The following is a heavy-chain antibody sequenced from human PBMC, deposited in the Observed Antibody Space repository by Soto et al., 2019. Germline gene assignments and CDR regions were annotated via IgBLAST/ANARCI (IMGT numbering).Heavy chain of an antibody. CDR2: VSIGGST. Sequence: GGSLRVASAASGFTLSSYAMGWVRQGPGKGLEWVAVVSIGGSTHYADSVRGRFTISRDNSKNTLSLQMNSLTAEDTAVYFCAKRRGAGGHFDYWGQGALVTVSS. CDR1: GFTLSSYA. D-gene: IGHD2-15*01. V-gene: IGHV3-23*01. J-gene: IGHJ4*02. CDR3: AKRRGAGGHFDY.